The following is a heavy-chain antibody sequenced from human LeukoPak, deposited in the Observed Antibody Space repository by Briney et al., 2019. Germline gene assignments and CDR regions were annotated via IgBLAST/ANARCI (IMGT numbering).Heavy chain of an antibody. J-gene: IGHJ5*02. CDR3: ARGGHHNWFDP. CDR2: INHNGST. CDR1: GGSFSGYY. Sequence: KPSETLSLTCAVYGGSFSGYYWSWIRQPPGKGLEWIGEINHNGSTNYNPSLKSRVTISVDTSKNQFSLKLSSVTAADTAVYYCARGGHHNWFDPWGQGTLVTVSS. V-gene: IGHV4-34*01.